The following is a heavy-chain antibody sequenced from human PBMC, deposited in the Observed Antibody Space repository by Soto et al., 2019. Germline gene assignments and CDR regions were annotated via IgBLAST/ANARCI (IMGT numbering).Heavy chain of an antibody. CDR3: ARDLSRSGYYTSSFDI. CDR2: ISYDGSNK. J-gene: IGHJ3*02. D-gene: IGHD3-3*01. CDR1: GFTFSSYA. V-gene: IGHV3-30-3*01. Sequence: GGSLRLSCAASGFTFSSYAMHWVRQAPGKGLEWVAVISYDGSNKYYADSVKGRFIISRDNSKNTLYLQMNSLRAEDTAVYYCARDLSRSGYYTSSFDIWGQGTMVTVSS.